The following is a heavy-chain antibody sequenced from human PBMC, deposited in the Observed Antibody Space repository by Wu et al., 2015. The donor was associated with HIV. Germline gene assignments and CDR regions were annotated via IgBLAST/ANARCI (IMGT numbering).Heavy chain of an antibody. CDR2: ISAYNGNT. CDR1: GYTFTSYG. CDR3: ARTTGAYCGGDCYFWGAFDI. D-gene: IGHD2-21*02. Sequence: QVQXVQSGAEVKKPGASVKVSCKASGYTFTSYGISWVRQAPGQGLEWMGWISAYNGNTNYAQKLQGRVTMTTDTSTSTAYMELRSLRSDDTAVYYCARTTGAYCGGDCYFWGAFDIWGQGTMVTVSS. J-gene: IGHJ3*02. V-gene: IGHV1-18*01.